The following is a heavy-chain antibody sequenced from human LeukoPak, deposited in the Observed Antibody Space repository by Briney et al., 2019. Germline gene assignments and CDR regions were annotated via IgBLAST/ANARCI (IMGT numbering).Heavy chain of an antibody. CDR2: IIPILGIA. J-gene: IGHJ1*01. CDR3: AQYYYDSSGYYFPAEYFQH. D-gene: IGHD3-22*01. Sequence: SVKVSCKASGGTFSSYAISWVRQAPGQGLEWMGRIIPILGIANYAQKFQGRVTITADKSTSTAYMELSSLRSEDTAVYYCAQYYYDSSGYYFPAEYFQHWGQGTLVTVSS. V-gene: IGHV1-69*04. CDR1: GGTFSSYA.